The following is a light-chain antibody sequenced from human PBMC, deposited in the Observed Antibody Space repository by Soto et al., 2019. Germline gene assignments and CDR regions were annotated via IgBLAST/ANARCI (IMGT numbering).Light chain of an antibody. CDR1: QSISSW. Sequence: DIQMTQSPSTLSASVGDRVTITCRASQSISSWLAWYQQKPGKAPKLLIYDASSLESGVPSRFSGSGSGTEFTLTISSLQPDDFATYYCQQYNSYSWTFGQGPKGDIK. CDR2: DAS. V-gene: IGKV1-5*01. J-gene: IGKJ1*01. CDR3: QQYNSYSWT.